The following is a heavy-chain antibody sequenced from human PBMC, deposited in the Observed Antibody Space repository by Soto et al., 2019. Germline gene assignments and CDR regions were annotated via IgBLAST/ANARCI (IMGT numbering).Heavy chain of an antibody. CDR3: ARGGIAAAGGMDV. D-gene: IGHD6-13*01. CDR2: IGTAGDK. Sequence: PGGSLRLSCAASGFTFSSYDMHWVRQATGKGLEWVSAIGTAGDKYYPGSVKGRFTISRENAKNSLYLQMNSLGAGDTAVYYCARGGIAAAGGMDVWGQGTTVTVSS. J-gene: IGHJ6*02. V-gene: IGHV3-13*01. CDR1: GFTFSSYD.